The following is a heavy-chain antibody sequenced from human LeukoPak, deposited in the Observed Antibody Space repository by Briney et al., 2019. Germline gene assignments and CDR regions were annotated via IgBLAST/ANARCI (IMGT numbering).Heavy chain of an antibody. J-gene: IGHJ6*03. CDR1: GYTFTSYY. Sequence: ASVKVSCKASGYTFTSYYMHWVRQAPGQGLEWMGIINPSGGSTSYAQKFQGRVTMTRDMSTSTVYMELSSLRSEDTAVYYCARNPLRIVPAASNYYYYYMDVWGKGTAVTVSS. CDR3: ARNPLRIVPAASNYYYYYMDV. CDR2: INPSGGST. V-gene: IGHV1-46*01. D-gene: IGHD2-2*01.